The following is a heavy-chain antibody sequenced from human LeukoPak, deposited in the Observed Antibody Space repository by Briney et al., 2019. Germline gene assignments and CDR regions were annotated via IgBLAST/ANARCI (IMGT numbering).Heavy chain of an antibody. J-gene: IGHJ4*02. CDR1: GFSLSRYW. Sequence: PGGSLRLSCTASGFSLSRYWMHWVRQAPGKGLVWVSRINSDGSSTNYEDSVKGRFTISRDNAKNTLFLEMNSLRAEDTAVYYCATGDGDSRYYFDSWGQGTQVTVSS. CDR2: INSDGSST. V-gene: IGHV3-74*01. CDR3: ATGDGDSRYYFDS. D-gene: IGHD4-17*01.